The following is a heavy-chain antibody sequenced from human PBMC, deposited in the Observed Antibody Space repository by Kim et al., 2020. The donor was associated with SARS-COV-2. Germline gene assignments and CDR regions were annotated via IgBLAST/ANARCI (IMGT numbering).Heavy chain of an antibody. J-gene: IGHJ4*02. CDR1: GGSFSGYY. CDR3: ARGSNTHRTRGYSYGYDY. V-gene: IGHV4-34*01. D-gene: IGHD5-18*01. Sequence: SETLSLTCAVYGGSFSGYYWSWIRQPPGKGLEWIGEINHSGSTNYNPSLKSRVTISVDTSKNQFSLKLSSVTAADTAVYYCARGSNTHRTRGYSYGYDYWGQGTLVTVSS. CDR2: INHSGST.